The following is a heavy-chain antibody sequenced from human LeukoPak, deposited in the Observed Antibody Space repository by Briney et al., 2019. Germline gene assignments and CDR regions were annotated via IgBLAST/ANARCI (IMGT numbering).Heavy chain of an antibody. J-gene: IGHJ1*01. D-gene: IGHD6-13*01. CDR2: VHCSGGS. CDR3: ARDTEGSSFGHFQH. Sequence: SQTLSLTCSVSGGSISSEDYYWSWIRQPPGKGLEWIGYVHCSGGSYDNPSLEGRLNMSVDTSKNQFSLKLSSVTAADTAVYYCARDTEGSSFGHFQHWGQGTLVTVSS. CDR1: GGSISSEDYY. V-gene: IGHV4-30-4*01.